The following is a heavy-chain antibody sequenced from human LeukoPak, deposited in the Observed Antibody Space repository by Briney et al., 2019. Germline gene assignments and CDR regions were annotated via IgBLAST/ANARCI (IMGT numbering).Heavy chain of an antibody. J-gene: IGHJ5*02. V-gene: IGHV5-51*02. CDR2: FFPGDSAT. CDR1: GYSFTSNW. Sequence: GEPLKISWQGSGYSFTSNWSGWVRQLPGKGLGWLGIFFPGDSATRYSPSFQGQVPISADKSISTAYLQWSSLKASDTAMYYCARRGGEGGDHVRFWFDPWGQGTLVTVSS. CDR3: ARRGGEGGDHVRFWFDP. D-gene: IGHD2-21*02.